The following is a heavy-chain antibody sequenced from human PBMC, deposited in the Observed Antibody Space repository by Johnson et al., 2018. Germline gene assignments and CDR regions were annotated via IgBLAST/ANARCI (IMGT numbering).Heavy chain of an antibody. CDR2: ISYDGSNK. CDR3: AKTYYYDSSDAFDI. J-gene: IGHJ3*02. V-gene: IGHV3-30*18. D-gene: IGHD3-22*01. CDR1: GFTFSSYG. Sequence: VQLVESGGGVVQPGRSLRLSCAASGFTFSSYGMHWVRQAPGKGLEWVAVISYDGSNKYYADSVKGRFTISRDNSKNTLYLQMNSLGAEDTAGYYCAKTYYYDSSDAFDIWGQGTMVTVSS.